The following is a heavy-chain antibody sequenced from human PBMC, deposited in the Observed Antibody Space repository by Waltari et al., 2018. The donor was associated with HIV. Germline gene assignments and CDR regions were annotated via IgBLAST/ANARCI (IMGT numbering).Heavy chain of an antibody. Sequence: EVQLLESGGGLVQPGQSLRISCTVSGFSFVPYAMSWVRQAPGRVLWWVSVSSVQGEHTFYADSVKGRFTISRDNSKRTLYLQMNSLRAEDTALYYCARHSSSHPFYYAMDVWGQGTTFTVSS. CDR3: ARHSSSHPFYYAMDV. V-gene: IGHV3-23*01. D-gene: IGHD6-13*01. J-gene: IGHJ6*02. CDR1: GFSFVPYA. CDR2: SSVQGEHT.